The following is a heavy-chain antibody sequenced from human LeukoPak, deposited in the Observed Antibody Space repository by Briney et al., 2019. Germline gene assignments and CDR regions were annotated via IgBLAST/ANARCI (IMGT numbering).Heavy chain of an antibody. D-gene: IGHD3-3*01. CDR1: GFTFSRYW. V-gene: IGHV3-74*01. CDR2: INPDGSTT. Sequence: PGGSLRLSCAASGFTFSRYWMHWVRQAPGKGLVWVSRINPDGSTTNYPDFVKGRFIISRDNAKNTLFLQMNSLGAEDMAVYYCARGVPYASWSGPHYSDYWGQGTLVTVSS. J-gene: IGHJ4*02. CDR3: ARGVPYASWSGPHYSDY.